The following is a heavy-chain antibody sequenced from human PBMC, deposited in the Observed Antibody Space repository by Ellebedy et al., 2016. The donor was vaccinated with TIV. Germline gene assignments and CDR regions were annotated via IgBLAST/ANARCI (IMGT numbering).Heavy chain of an antibody. CDR1: GASFSAYF. Sequence: SETLSLTXAVYGASFSAYFWGWIRQPPGKGLEWIGEISHSGSTNYNPSLKSRVTISLDKSRNQISLTVYSVSAADTAVYYCARNGDYSLDSWGQGTLVTVSP. J-gene: IGHJ4*02. D-gene: IGHD2-15*01. V-gene: IGHV4-34*01. CDR3: ARNGDYSLDS. CDR2: ISHSGST.